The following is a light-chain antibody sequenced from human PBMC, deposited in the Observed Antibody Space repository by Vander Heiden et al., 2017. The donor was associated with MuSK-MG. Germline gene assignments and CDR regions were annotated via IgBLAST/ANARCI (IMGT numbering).Light chain of an antibody. V-gene: IGKV3-20*01. CDR2: DTT. Sequence: EIVLTHSPGTLSLSPGERATLSCRASQSITSSYLAWYQQKPGQAPRLLIYDTTSRATGIPDRFSGGGSGTDFTLTISRLEPEYFAVYYCQQYGSSPTFGQGTKVEIK. CDR1: QSITSSY. J-gene: IGKJ1*01. CDR3: QQYGSSPT.